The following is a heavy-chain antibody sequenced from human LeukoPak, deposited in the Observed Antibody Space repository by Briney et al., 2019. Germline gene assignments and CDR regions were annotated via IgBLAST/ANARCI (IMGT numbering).Heavy chain of an antibody. CDR1: GFTFSSYA. Sequence: GGSLRLSCAASGFTFSSYAMSWVRQAPGKGLEWVSAISGSGGSTYYADSVKGRFTISRDNSKNTLYLQMNSLRAEDTAVYYCAKDMSRPHSYYYYYYGMDVWGQGTTVTVSS. D-gene: IGHD2-2*01. J-gene: IGHJ6*02. CDR2: ISGSGGST. V-gene: IGHV3-23*01. CDR3: AKDMSRPHSYYYYYYGMDV.